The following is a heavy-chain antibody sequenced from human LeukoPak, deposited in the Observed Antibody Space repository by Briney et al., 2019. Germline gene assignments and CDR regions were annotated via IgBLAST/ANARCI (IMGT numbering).Heavy chain of an antibody. CDR2: IYYSGST. V-gene: IGHV4-39*07. D-gene: IGHD2-2*01. CDR3: ARASSRYCSSTSCYDYYYYYYMDV. J-gene: IGHJ6*03. Sequence: SETLSLTXTVSGGSISSSSYYWGWIGQPPGKGLEWIGSIYYSGSTYYNPSLKSRVTISVDTSKNQFSLKLSSVTAADTAVYYCARASSRYCSSTSCYDYYYYYYMDVWGKGTTVTVSS. CDR1: GGSISSSSYY.